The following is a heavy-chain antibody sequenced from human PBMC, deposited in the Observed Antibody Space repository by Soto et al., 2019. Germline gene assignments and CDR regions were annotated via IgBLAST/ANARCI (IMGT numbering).Heavy chain of an antibody. J-gene: IGHJ4*02. CDR3: AISRDGYQFDY. CDR2: ISSNGGST. V-gene: IGHV3-64*01. D-gene: IGHD5-12*01. Sequence: EVQLVESGGGLVQPGGSLRLSCAASGFTFSSYAMHWVRQAPGKGLEYASAISSNGGSTDYANSVKGRFTISRDNSKNTLYLQMGSLRAEDMAVYYCAISRDGYQFDYWGQGTLVTVSS. CDR1: GFTFSSYA.